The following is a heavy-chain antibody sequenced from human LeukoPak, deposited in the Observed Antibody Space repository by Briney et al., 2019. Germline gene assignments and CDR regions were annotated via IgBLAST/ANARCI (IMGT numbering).Heavy chain of an antibody. CDR1: GFTFSSYA. Sequence: GGSLRLSCAASGFTFSSYAMHWVRQAPGKGLEWVAVVSYDGSNKYYANSVKGRFTISRDKSKNTLHLQMNSLRAEDTAIYYCARDTSFAVGATLDFWGQGALVTVSS. D-gene: IGHD1-26*01. J-gene: IGHJ4*02. V-gene: IGHV3-30*04. CDR2: VSYDGSNK. CDR3: ARDTSFAVGATLDF.